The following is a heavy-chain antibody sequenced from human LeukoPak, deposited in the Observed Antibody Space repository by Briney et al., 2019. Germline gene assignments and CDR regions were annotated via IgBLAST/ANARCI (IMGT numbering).Heavy chain of an antibody. CDR3: ARVTVATWSDAFDI. Sequence: PSETLFLTCTVSGYSISSGYYWGWIRQPPGKGLEWIGSIYHSGSTYYNPSLKSRVTISVDTSKNQFSLKLSSVTAADTAVYYCARVTVATWSDAFDIWGQGTMVTVSS. CDR1: GYSISSGYY. J-gene: IGHJ3*02. V-gene: IGHV4-38-2*02. CDR2: IYHSGST. D-gene: IGHD4-17*01.